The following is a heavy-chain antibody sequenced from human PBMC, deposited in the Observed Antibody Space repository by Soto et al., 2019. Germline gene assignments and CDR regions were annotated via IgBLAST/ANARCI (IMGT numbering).Heavy chain of an antibody. CDR3: ARDALPREVVPAGNNWFDR. J-gene: IGHJ5*02. V-gene: IGHV4-59*01. Sequence: PSETLSLTCTVSGGSISSYYWSWIRQPPWKGLEWIGYIYYSGSTNYNPSLKSRVTISVDTSKNQFSLKLSSVTAADTAVYYCARDALPREVVPAGNNWFDRWVQGTLV. D-gene: IGHD2-2*01. CDR2: IYYSGST. CDR1: GGSISSYY.